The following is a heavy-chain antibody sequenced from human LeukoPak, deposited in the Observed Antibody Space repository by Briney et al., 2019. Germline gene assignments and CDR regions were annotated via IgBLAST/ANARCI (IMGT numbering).Heavy chain of an antibody. D-gene: IGHD2-15*01. J-gene: IGHJ4*02. CDR1: GFTFDDYA. CDR3: AKDHPRYCSGGSCYVLDY. Sequence: GGSLRLSCAASGFTFDDYAMHWVRQAPGKGLEWVSGISWNSGNIDYADSVKGRFTISRDNAKNSLYLQMNSLRAEDTAVYYCAKDHPRYCSGGSCYVLDYWGQGTLVTVSS. V-gene: IGHV3-9*01. CDR2: ISWNSGNI.